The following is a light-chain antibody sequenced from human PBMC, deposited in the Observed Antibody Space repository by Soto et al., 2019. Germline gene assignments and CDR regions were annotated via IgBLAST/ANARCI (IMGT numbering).Light chain of an antibody. J-gene: IGKJ4*01. CDR1: QSVGNY. V-gene: IGKV3-11*01. Sequence: EIVLTQSPATLSLSPGERATLSCRASQSVGNYLAWYQQKPGQAPRLLIYDASNRATGIPARFSGSGSGTDFTLIISSLEPEDFAVYYCQQRSDWLTFGGGTKVDIK. CDR2: DAS. CDR3: QQRSDWLT.